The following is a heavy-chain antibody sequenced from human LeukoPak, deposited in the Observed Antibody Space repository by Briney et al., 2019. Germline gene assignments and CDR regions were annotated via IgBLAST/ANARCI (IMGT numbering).Heavy chain of an antibody. J-gene: IGHJ1*01. D-gene: IGHD3-22*01. CDR3: AIMHGYYDGSGYWVQ. CDR1: GFTFSGYS. V-gene: IGHV3-23*01. Sequence: PGGSLRLSCAASGFTFSGYSMSWVRQAPGKGLEWVSFITPNADRTSYADSVEGRFTISRDNPRNTLYMQMNSLRDEDTALYYCAIMHGYYDGSGYWVQWGQGTLVTVSS. CDR2: ITPNADRT.